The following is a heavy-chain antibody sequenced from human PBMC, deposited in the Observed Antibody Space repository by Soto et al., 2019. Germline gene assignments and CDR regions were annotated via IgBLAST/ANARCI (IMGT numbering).Heavy chain of an antibody. CDR3: ARERVVVAATSYFGMDV. CDR2: ISSSGSTT. J-gene: IGHJ6*02. V-gene: IGHV3-11*01. Sequence: QVQLVESGGGLVKPGGSLRLSCAASGFTFSDYYMSWIRQAPGKGLEWVSYISSSGSTTYYADSVKGRVTISRDNAKKAVYLQMTSLRAEDPAVYYCARERVVVAATSYFGMDVWGQGTTVTVSS. D-gene: IGHD2-15*01. CDR1: GFTFSDYY.